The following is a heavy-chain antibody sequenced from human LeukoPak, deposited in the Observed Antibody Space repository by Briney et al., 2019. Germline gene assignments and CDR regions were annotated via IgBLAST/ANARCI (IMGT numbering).Heavy chain of an antibody. CDR2: IYSGGST. D-gene: IGHD6-13*01. J-gene: IGHJ4*02. CDR1: GFTVSSNY. V-gene: IGHV3-53*01. CDR3: ARAAAAVYFDY. Sequence: PGGSLRLSCAASGFTVSSNYMSWVRQAPGKGLEWVSVIYSGGSTYYADSVKGRFTISRDNSKNTLYLQMNSLRAEDTAVYYCARAAAAVYFDYWGQGTLVTVSS.